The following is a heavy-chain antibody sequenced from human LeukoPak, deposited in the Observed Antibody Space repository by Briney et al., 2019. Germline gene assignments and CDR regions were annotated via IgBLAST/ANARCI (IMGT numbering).Heavy chain of an antibody. CDR3: ASGQQLNFDY. CDR1: GYTFTNYG. V-gene: IGHV1-18*01. D-gene: IGHD6-13*01. J-gene: IGHJ4*02. Sequence: ASVKVSCKASGYTFTNYGISWVRQAPGQGLEWMGWISAYNGHTNYAQNLQGRVTMTTDTSTSTAYMELRSLRSDDTAVYYCASGQQLNFDYWGQGTLVTVSS. CDR2: ISAYNGHT.